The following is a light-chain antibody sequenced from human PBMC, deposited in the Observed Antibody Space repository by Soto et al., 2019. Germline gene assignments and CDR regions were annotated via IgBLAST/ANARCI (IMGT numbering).Light chain of an antibody. CDR3: LQDYGYPRT. V-gene: IGKV1-6*01. J-gene: IGKJ1*01. Sequence: AIQMTQSPSSLSASVGDRVTITCRASQGIRNDLAWYQQKPGKAPKLLIYAASSLQSGVPSRFSGSGSGTDFTLTINSLQPEDFATYYCLQDYGYPRTFGQGTKVGI. CDR1: QGIRND. CDR2: AAS.